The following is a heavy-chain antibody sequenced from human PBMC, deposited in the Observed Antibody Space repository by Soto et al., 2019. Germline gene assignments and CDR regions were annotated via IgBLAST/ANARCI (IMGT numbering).Heavy chain of an antibody. CDR3: ARARLDTPALDY. V-gene: IGHV3-30*09. D-gene: IGHD2-2*01. CDR2: ISYDGNNK. CDR1: GFTFSPYA. J-gene: IGHJ4*02. Sequence: QVQLVESGGGVVQPGSSLRLSCAASGFTFSPYAMHWVRQAPGKGLEWVAVISYDGNNKNYADSVKGRLAISRDNSRNTLYLQMNSLRAEDTAVYYCARARLDTPALDYWGQETLVTVSS.